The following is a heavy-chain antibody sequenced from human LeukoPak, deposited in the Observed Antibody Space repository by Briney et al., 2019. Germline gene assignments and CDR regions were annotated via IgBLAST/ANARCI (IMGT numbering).Heavy chain of an antibody. Sequence: PSETLSLTCTVSGDSISSNNYYWGWIRQPPGKGLEWIGIIYYSGSTNYNPSLKSRVTISVDRSKDQFSLKLSSVTAADTAAYYCARHSSQRWDLDYWGQGTLVTVSS. V-gene: IGHV4-39*01. CDR3: ARHSSQRWDLDY. CDR2: IYYSGST. D-gene: IGHD1-26*01. J-gene: IGHJ4*02. CDR1: GDSISSNNYY.